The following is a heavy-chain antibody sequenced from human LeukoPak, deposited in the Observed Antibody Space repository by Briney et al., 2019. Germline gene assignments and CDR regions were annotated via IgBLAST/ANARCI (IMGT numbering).Heavy chain of an antibody. Sequence: SETLSLTCSVSGGSISSSNYYWSWIRQPAGKGLEWIGRIYTSESTNYNPSLKSRVTISVDTSRNQFSLKLSSVTAADTAVYYCARAAGDSPPYYYYMDVWGKGTTVTVSS. V-gene: IGHV4-61*02. J-gene: IGHJ6*03. CDR1: GGSISSSNYY. D-gene: IGHD3-10*01. CDR3: ARAAGDSPPYYYYMDV. CDR2: IYTSEST.